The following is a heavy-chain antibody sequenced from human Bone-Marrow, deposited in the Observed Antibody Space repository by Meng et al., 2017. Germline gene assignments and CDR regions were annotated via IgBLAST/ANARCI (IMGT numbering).Heavy chain of an antibody. Sequence: QGQLQQGGAGPFKPSETLFPTRAVYCGSFRGYYLDWIRQPPGKGLEWIWGNNHSGSTNYNPSLKSRVTISVDTSKNQFSLKLSSVTAADTAVYYCARANVNYGVGDPWGQGTLVTVSS. D-gene: IGHD3-10*01. CDR1: CGSFRGYY. CDR3: ARANVNYGVGDP. V-gene: IGHV4-34*02. J-gene: IGHJ5*02. CDR2: NNHSGST.